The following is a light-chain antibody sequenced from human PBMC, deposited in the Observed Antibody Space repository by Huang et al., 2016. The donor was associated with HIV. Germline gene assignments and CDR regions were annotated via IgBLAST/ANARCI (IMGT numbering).Light chain of an antibody. V-gene: IGKV3-15*01. CDR1: QSIQNR. Sequence: EIVMTQSPGTLSVSPGERATLSCRASQSIQNRLAWDQQQPGQAPRLLIYGPSTRPTGIPARCSGRGSGTEFTLTISSLQSEDFAVYYCQQYNDWPRTFGQGTKVEIK. CDR3: QQYNDWPRT. J-gene: IGKJ1*01. CDR2: GPS.